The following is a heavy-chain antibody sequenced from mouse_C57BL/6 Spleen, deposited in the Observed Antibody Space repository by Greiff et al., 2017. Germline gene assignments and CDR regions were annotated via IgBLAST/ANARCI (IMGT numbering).Heavy chain of an antibody. CDR3: ARSLGTGTFDY. V-gene: IGHV1-76*01. J-gene: IGHJ2*01. CDR1: GYTFTDYY. D-gene: IGHD4-1*01. CDR2: IYPGSGNT. Sequence: QVQLQQSGAELVRPGASVKLSCKASGYTFTDYYINWVKQRPGQGLEWIARIYPGSGNTYYNEKFKGKATLTAEKSSSTAYMQLSSLTSEDSAVYFCARSLGTGTFDYWGQGTTLTVSS.